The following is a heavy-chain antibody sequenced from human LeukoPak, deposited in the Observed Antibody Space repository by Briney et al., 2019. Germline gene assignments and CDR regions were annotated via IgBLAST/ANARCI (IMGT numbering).Heavy chain of an antibody. CDR1: GGSFSGYY. CDR2: INHSGST. Sequence: SETLSLTCAVYGGSFSGYYWSWIRQPPGKGLEWIGEINHSGSTNYNPSLKSRVTISVDTSKNQFSLKLSSVTAADTAVYYCARVPMVQGVIIYYYYMDVWGKGTTVTVSS. CDR3: ARVPMVQGVIIYYYYMDV. D-gene: IGHD3-10*01. V-gene: IGHV4-34*01. J-gene: IGHJ6*03.